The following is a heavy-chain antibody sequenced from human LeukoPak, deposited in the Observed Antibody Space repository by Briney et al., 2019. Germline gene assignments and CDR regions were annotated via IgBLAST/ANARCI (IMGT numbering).Heavy chain of an antibody. CDR3: ARVVGAAVSKLYYFDY. V-gene: IGHV3-30-3*01. J-gene: IGHJ4*02. CDR2: ISYDGSNK. D-gene: IGHD1-26*01. CDR1: GFTFSSYA. Sequence: PGGSLRLSCAASGFTFSSYAMHWVRQAPGKGLEWVAVISYDGSNKYYADSVKGRFTISRDNSKNTLYLQMNSLRAEDTAVYYCARVVGAAVSKLYYFDYWGQGTLVTVSS.